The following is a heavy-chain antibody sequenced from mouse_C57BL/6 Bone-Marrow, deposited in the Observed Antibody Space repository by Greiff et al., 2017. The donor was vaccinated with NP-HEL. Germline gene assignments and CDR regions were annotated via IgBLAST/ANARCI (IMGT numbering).Heavy chain of an antibody. D-gene: IGHD2-4*01. J-gene: IGHJ3*01. CDR2: ISSGGDYI. CDR3: TRVPLYYDYDGFAY. Sequence: EVMLVESGEGLVKPGGSLKLSCAASGFTFSSYAMSWVRQTPEKRLAWVAYISSGGDYIYYADTVKGRFTISRDNARNTLYLQMSSLKSEDTAMYYCTRVPLYYDYDGFAYWGQGTLVTVSA. CDR1: GFTFSSYA. V-gene: IGHV5-9-1*02.